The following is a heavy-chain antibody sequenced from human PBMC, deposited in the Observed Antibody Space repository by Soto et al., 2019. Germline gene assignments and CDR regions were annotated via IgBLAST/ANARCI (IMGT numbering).Heavy chain of an antibody. CDR2: ISYDGSNK. Sequence: PGGSLRLSCAASGFTFSSYAMHWVRQAPGKGLEWVAVISYDGSNKYYADSVKGRFTISRDNSKNTLYLQMNSLRAEDTAVYYCARVHRVGATSPYYFDYWGQGTLVTASS. D-gene: IGHD1-26*01. V-gene: IGHV3-30-3*01. CDR1: GFTFSSYA. J-gene: IGHJ4*02. CDR3: ARVHRVGATSPYYFDY.